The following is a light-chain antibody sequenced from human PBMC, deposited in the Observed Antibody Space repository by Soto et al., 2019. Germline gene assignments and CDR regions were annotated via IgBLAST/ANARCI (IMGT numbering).Light chain of an antibody. CDR1: ESVSSN. Sequence: IVLTQTPSTLSFATGERANLSYSASESVSSNLAWYQQGPGQAPWLVIYGASTRATGIPARFSGGGSGTEFTLTISSLQSEDFAVYYCQQYNSWPPITFGQAARL. V-gene: IGKV3-15*01. CDR3: QQYNSWPPIT. J-gene: IGKJ5*01. CDR2: GAS.